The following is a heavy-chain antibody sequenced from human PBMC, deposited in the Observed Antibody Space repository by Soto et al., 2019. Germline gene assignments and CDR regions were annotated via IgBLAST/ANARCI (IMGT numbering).Heavy chain of an antibody. V-gene: IGHV4-31*03. CDR1: GGSISSGGYY. CDR3: ARESPYWGAFDI. Sequence: QVQLQESGPGLVKSSQTLSLTCTVPGGSISSGGYYWSWIRQHPGKGLEWIGYIYYSGSTYYNPSLKSRVTISVDTSKTQFSLKLNSVTAADTAVYYCARESPYWGAFDIWGQGTMVTVSS. J-gene: IGHJ3*02. CDR2: IYYSGST. D-gene: IGHD7-27*01.